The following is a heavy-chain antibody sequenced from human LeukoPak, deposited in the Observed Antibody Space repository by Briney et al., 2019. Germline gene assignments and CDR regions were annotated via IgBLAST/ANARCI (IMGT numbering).Heavy chain of an antibody. CDR3: VRESAYYYMDV. CDR2: INPSGGST. J-gene: IGHJ6*03. CDR1: GYTFTSYY. Sequence: ASVKVSCKASGYTFTSYYMHWVRQAPGQGLEWMGIINPSGGSTSYAQKFQGRVTMTRDMYTSTVYMELSSLRSEDTAVYYCVRESAYYYMDVWGKGTTVTVSS. V-gene: IGHV1-46*01. D-gene: IGHD6-25*01.